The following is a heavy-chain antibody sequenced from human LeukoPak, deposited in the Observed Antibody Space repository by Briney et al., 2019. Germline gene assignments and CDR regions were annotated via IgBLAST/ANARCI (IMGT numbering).Heavy chain of an antibody. CDR2: ISSSGSTI. Sequence: GGSLRLSCAASGFTFSSYEMNWVRQAPGKGPEWVSYISSSGSTIYYADSVKGRFTISRDNAKNSLYLQMNSLRAEDTAVYYCARAGRTVYFDYWGQGTLVTVSS. J-gene: IGHJ4*02. D-gene: IGHD1-26*01. CDR1: GFTFSSYE. V-gene: IGHV3-48*03. CDR3: ARAGRTVYFDY.